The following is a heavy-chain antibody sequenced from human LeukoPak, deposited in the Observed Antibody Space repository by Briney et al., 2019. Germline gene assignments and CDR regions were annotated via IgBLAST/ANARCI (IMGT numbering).Heavy chain of an antibody. Sequence: PGGSLRLSCAASGFTFSSYAMHWVRQAPGKGLEWVAVISYDGSNKYSADSVKGRFTISRDNAKNFLYLQMNSLRAEDTAVYYCARTYYDILTGYNPYFDYWGQGILVTVSS. CDR3: ARTYYDILTGYNPYFDY. J-gene: IGHJ4*02. CDR1: GFTFSSYA. D-gene: IGHD3-9*01. V-gene: IGHV3-30*04. CDR2: ISYDGSNK.